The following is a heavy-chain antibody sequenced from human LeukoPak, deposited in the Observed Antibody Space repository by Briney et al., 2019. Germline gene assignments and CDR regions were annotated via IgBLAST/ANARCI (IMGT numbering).Heavy chain of an antibody. CDR1: GFTVSSNY. J-gene: IGHJ3*02. Sequence: GGSLRLSCAASGFTVSSNYMSWVRQAPGKGLEWVSVIYSGGSTYYADSVKGRFTISRDNSKDTLYLQMNSLRAEDTAVYYCARVGDGYNLGAFDIWGQGTMVTVSS. V-gene: IGHV3-53*01. D-gene: IGHD5-24*01. CDR3: ARVGDGYNLGAFDI. CDR2: IYSGGST.